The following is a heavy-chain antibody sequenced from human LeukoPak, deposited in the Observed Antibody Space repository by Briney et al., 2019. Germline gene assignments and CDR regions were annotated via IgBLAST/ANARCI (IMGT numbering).Heavy chain of an antibody. V-gene: IGHV3-48*03. D-gene: IGHD6-19*01. CDR1: RFTFSNYE. J-gene: IGHJ4*02. CDR2: ISSGGNTV. CDR3: ARVPGSSGWNYYFDY. Sequence: PGGSLRLSCAASRFTFSNYEMHWVRQAPGKGLEWVSYISSGGNTVHYADSVKGRFTTSRDNTKNSLYLQMNSLRAEDTAVYYCARVPGSSGWNYYFDYWGQGTLVTVSS.